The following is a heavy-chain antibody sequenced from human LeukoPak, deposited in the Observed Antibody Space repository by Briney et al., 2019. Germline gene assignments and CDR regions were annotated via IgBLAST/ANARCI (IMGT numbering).Heavy chain of an antibody. Sequence: GGSLRLSCAASGFTFSSYAMSWVRQAPGKGLEWVSGLSDAGVRIFYSDSVKGRFTISRDNSKNTLYLQMDSLRAEDTAVYYCANTHCDSSPIVWNFWGQGTLVTVSS. CDR2: LSDAGVRI. D-gene: IGHD6-6*01. J-gene: IGHJ4*02. V-gene: IGHV3-23*01. CDR3: ANTHCDSSPIVWNF. CDR1: GFTFSSYA.